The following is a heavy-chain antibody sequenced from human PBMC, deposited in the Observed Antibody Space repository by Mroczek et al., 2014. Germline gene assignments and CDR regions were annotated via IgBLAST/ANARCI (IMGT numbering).Heavy chain of an antibody. V-gene: IGHV3-30*18. CDR2: ISYDGSNK. CDR3: AKDLLAYDMEQYFQH. J-gene: IGHJ1*01. D-gene: IGHD3-22*01. CDR1: GFTFSSYG. Sequence: QVQLVQSGGGVVQPGRSLRLSCAASGFTFSSYGMHWVRQAPGKGLEWVAVISYDGSNKYYADSVKGRFTISRDNSKNTLYLQMNSLRAEDTAVYYCAKDLLAYDMEQYFQHWGQGTLVTVSS.